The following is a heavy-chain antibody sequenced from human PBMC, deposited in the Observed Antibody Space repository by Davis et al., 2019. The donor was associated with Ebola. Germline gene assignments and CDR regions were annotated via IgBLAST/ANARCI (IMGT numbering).Heavy chain of an antibody. J-gene: IGHJ4*02. Sequence: PGGSLRLSCAASGFTFSSYGMHWVRQAPGKGLEWVAVISYDGSNKYYADSVKGRFTISRDNAKNSLYLQMNSLRDEDTAVYYCARWHYYDSSAYYGYYFDYWGQGTLVTVSS. V-gene: IGHV3-30*03. D-gene: IGHD3-22*01. CDR3: ARWHYYDSSAYYGYYFDY. CDR2: ISYDGSNK. CDR1: GFTFSSYG.